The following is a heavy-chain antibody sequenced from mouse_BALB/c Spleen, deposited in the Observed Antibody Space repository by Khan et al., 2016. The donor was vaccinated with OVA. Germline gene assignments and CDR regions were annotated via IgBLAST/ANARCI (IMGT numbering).Heavy chain of an antibody. J-gene: IGHJ4*01. D-gene: IGHD2-1*01. V-gene: IGHV1-9*01. CDR2: ILPGSGST. CDR3: DKYLYNGNYGTMDD. Sequence: QVQLQQSGAELMKPGASVKISCKATGYTFSSYWIEWVKQRPGHGLEWIGEILPGSGSTNYNEKFKGKATFTADTSSNTAYMQLSSLTSEDYAVYYCDKYLYNGNYGTMDDWGQGTTVTVAS. CDR1: GYTFSSYW.